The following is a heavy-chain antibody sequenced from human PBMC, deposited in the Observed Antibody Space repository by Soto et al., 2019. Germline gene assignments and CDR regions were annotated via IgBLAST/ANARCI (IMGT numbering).Heavy chain of an antibody. CDR3: ASIPMVGEPSEY. Sequence: EVRLVESGGGLVQPGGSLRLSCEASGFTCSTNWLHWVRQAPGKGLVWVSRINGDGTTTQYADSVKGRFTISRDTAKNTPYLLMNTRRGDDTAMYYCASIPMVGEPSEYWVKGTMVTLSS. V-gene: IGHV3-74*02. D-gene: IGHD3-10*01. CDR2: INGDGTTT. CDR1: GFTCSTNW. J-gene: IGHJ4*02.